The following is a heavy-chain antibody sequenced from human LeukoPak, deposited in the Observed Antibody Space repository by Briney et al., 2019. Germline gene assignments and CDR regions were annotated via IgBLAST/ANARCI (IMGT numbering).Heavy chain of an antibody. V-gene: IGHV3-30*18. J-gene: IGHJ4*02. CDR1: GFTFSSYG. Sequence: GRSLRLSCAASGFTFSSYGMNWVRQAPGKGLEWVAVISYDGSNKYYADSVKGRFTISRDNSKNTLYLQMNSLRAEDTAVYYCAKKYSSGVDYRGQGTLVTVSS. CDR2: ISYDGSNK. D-gene: IGHD6-19*01. CDR3: AKKYSSGVDY.